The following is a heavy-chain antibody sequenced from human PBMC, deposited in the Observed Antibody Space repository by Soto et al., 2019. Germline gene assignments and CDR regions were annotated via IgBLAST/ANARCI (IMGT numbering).Heavy chain of an antibody. CDR2: IKSKNHGGTT. J-gene: IGHJ5*02. D-gene: IGHD3-10*01. Sequence: GGSLRLSCAASGFTFSNAWMSWVRQAPGKGLEWVARIKSKNHGGTTDYAAPVQGRFTISGDESKNTLYLQMNSLKIEDTAMYYCITRSSYSWGQGALVTVSS. V-gene: IGHV3-15*01. CDR3: ITRSSYS. CDR1: GFTFSNAW.